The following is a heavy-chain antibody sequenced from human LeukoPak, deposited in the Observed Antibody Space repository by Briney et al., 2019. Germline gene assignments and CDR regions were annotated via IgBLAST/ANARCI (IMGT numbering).Heavy chain of an antibody. D-gene: IGHD6-6*01. CDR1: GYTFTGYY. V-gene: IGHV1-2*02. CDR3: ARLKSTISSGWFDP. J-gene: IGHJ5*02. Sequence: ASVEVSCKASGYTFTGYYMHWVRQAPGQGLEWMGWINPNSGGTSYAQKFQGRVTMTRDTSISTVYMELSRPRSDDTAVYYCARLKSTISSGWFDPWGQGTLVTVSS. CDR2: INPNSGGT.